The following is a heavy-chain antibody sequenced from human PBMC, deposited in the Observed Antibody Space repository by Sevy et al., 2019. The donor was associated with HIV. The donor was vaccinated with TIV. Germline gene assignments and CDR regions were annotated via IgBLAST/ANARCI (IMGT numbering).Heavy chain of an antibody. D-gene: IGHD2-2*01. CDR3: VRGGYCSSTSCEGWFDP. CDR1: GGSISSSNW. V-gene: IGHV4-4*02. J-gene: IGHJ5*02. CDR2: IYHSGST. Sequence: SETLSLTCAVSGGSISSSNWWSWVRQPPGKGLEWIGEIYHSGSTNYNPSLKSRVTISVDKSKNQFSLKLSSVTAADTAVYYCVRGGYCSSTSCEGWFDPWGQGTLVTVSS.